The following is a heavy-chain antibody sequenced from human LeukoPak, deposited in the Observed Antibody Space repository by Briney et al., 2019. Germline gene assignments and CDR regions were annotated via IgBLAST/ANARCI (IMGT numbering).Heavy chain of an antibody. D-gene: IGHD4-17*01. V-gene: IGHV3-23*01. J-gene: IGHJ4*02. CDR3: APLGVTTWLDY. CDR1: GFTFSSYA. CDR2: ISGSGGST. Sequence: GGSLRLFCAASGFTFSSYAMRWVRQAPGKGLEWVSAISGSGGSTYYADSVKGRFTIYRDNSKNTLYLQMKSLGAEDTAVYYCAPLGVTTWLDYWGQGTLVTVSS.